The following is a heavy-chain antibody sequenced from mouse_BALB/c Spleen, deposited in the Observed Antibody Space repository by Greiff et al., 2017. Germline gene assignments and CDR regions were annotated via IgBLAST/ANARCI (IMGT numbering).Heavy chain of an antibody. D-gene: IGHD1-1*01. CDR1: GYAFTNYL. Sequence: VQLQQSGAELVRPGTSVKVSCKASGYAFTNYLIEWVKQRPGKGLEWIGVINPGSGGTNYNEKFKGKATLTADKSSSTAYMQLSSLTSDDSAVSFCARTEAYETWFAYWGQGTLVTVSA. CDR2: INPGSGGT. V-gene: IGHV1-54*01. J-gene: IGHJ3*01. CDR3: ARTEAYETWFAY.